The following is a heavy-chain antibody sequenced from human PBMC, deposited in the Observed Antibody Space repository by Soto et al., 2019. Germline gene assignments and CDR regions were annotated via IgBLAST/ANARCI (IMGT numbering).Heavy chain of an antibody. Sequence: SVKVSCKASGYTFTNYAMHWVRQAPGQRLEWMGWINAGNGNTKYSQKFQGRVTITRDTSTSTAYMELRSLRSEDSAVYYCAIHQWELGPPDYWGQGTLVTVSS. CDR2: INAGNGNT. D-gene: IGHD1-26*01. CDR1: GYTFTNYA. CDR3: AIHQWELGPPDY. V-gene: IGHV1-3*01. J-gene: IGHJ4*02.